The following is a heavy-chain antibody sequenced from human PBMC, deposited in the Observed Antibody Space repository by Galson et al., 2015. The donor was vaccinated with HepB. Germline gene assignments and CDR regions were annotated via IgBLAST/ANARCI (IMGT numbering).Heavy chain of an antibody. J-gene: IGHJ4*02. CDR3: TTPDSETVITFGGVFV. Sequence: SLRLSCAASGFTFSNAWMSWVRQAPGKGLEWVGRIKSKTDGGTTDYAAPVKGRFTISRDDSKNTLYLQMNSLKTEDTAVYYCTTPDSETVITFGGVFVWGQGTLVTVSS. CDR2: IKSKTDGGTT. D-gene: IGHD3-16*02. V-gene: IGHV3-15*01. CDR1: GFTFSNAW.